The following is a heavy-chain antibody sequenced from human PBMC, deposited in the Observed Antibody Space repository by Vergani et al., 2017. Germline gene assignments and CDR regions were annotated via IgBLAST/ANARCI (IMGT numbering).Heavy chain of an antibody. Sequence: EVQLLESGGGLVQPGGSLRLSCAASGFTFSSYAMSWVRQAPGKGLEWVSAISGSGGSTYYADSVKGRFTISRDNSKNTLYLQMNSLRAEDTAVYYCASPLLLWFGELSDYWGQGTLVTVSS. J-gene: IGHJ4*02. CDR3: ASPLLLWFGELSDY. CDR2: ISGSGGST. V-gene: IGHV3-23*01. CDR1: GFTFSSYA. D-gene: IGHD3-10*01.